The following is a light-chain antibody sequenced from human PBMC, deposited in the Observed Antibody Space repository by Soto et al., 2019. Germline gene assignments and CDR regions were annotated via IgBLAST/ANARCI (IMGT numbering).Light chain of an antibody. Sequence: QSALTQPASVSGSPGQSITLSCTGTSSDVGGYNYVSCYQQHPGKAPKLMIYEVSNRPSGVSNRFSGSKSGNTASLTISGLQAEDEADYYCSSYTSSNTVLFGEGTKLTVL. CDR2: EVS. CDR3: SSYTSSNTVL. J-gene: IGLJ2*01. V-gene: IGLV2-14*01. CDR1: SSDVGGYNY.